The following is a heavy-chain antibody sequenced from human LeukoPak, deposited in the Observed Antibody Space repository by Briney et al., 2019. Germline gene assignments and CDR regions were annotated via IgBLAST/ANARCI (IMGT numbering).Heavy chain of an antibody. CDR1: GGSISDSY. CDR3: ARDPGFGELLSVGYFDL. J-gene: IGHJ2*01. Sequence: PSETLSLTCTVSGGSISDSYWSWVRQPPGKGLEWVGLVYNGRSANYNPSLKSRLTMSLNTSKNQFSLRLNSLTTADTAVYYCARDPGFGELLSVGYFDLWGRGILVTVS. CDR2: VYNGRSA. D-gene: IGHD3-10*01. V-gene: IGHV4-59*01.